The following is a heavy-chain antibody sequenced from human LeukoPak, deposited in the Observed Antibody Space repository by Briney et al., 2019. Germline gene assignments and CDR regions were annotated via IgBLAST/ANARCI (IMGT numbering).Heavy chain of an antibody. V-gene: IGHV3-30-3*01. CDR1: GFTFSSYA. D-gene: IGHD3-9*01. Sequence: PGGSLRLSCAASGFTFSSYAMHWVRQAPGKGLEWVAVISYDGSNKYYADSVKGRFTISRDNSKNTLYLQMNSLRAEDTAVYYCARDLPVQDYDILTGYYKTHYYYGMDVWGKGTTVTVSS. CDR3: ARDLPVQDYDILTGYYKTHYYYGMDV. CDR2: ISYDGSNK. J-gene: IGHJ6*04.